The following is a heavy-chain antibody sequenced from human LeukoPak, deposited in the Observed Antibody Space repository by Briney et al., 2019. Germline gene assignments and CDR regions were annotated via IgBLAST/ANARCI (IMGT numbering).Heavy chain of an antibody. D-gene: IGHD5-12*01. J-gene: IGHJ4*02. V-gene: IGHV1-2*02. Sequence: ASVKVSCKASGYTFTGYYIHWVRQAPGQGLEWMGWINPDNGGTNYAQKLQGRVTMTRDMSISTAYMELSRLRSDDTAVYYCARDPSNSGYDYLYYFDYWGQGTLVTVSS. CDR1: GYTFTGYY. CDR2: INPDNGGT. CDR3: ARDPSNSGYDYLYYFDY.